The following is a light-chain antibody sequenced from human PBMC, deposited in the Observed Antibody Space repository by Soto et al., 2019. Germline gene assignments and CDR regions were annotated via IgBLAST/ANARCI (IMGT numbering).Light chain of an antibody. CDR3: AAWDDSLSGHYV. J-gene: IGLJ1*01. Sequence: QSVLTQPPSASGTPGQRVTNSCSGSSSNIGSNYVYWYQQLPGTAPKLLIYSNNQRPSGVPDRFSGSKSGTSASLAISGLRSEDEADYYCAAWDDSLSGHYVFGTGTKLTVL. CDR1: SSNIGSNY. CDR2: SNN. V-gene: IGLV1-47*02.